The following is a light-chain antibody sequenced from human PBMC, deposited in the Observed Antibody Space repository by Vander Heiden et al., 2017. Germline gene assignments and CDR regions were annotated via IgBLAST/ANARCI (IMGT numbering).Light chain of an antibody. Sequence: QSVLTQPPSASGTPGQRVTISCSGSSSNIGSNTVIWYQQLPGTAPKLLIYSNKQRPSGVPARFSGSKSGTSASLAISGLQSEDEADYYCAACDDSLNGYVFGTGTKVTVL. CDR1: SSNIGSNT. CDR3: AACDDSLNGYV. V-gene: IGLV1-44*01. CDR2: SNK. J-gene: IGLJ1*01.